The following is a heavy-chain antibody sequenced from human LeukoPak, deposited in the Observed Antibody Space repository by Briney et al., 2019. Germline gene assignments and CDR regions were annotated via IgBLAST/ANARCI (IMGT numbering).Heavy chain of an antibody. CDR1: RFTFSSYS. V-gene: IGHV3-21*01. CDR3: AKGGSSGYVYYYYMDV. J-gene: IGHJ6*03. D-gene: IGHD3-22*01. Sequence: GGSLRLSCAASRFTFSSYSMNWVRQAPGKGLECVSSISSTSSYIYYADSVKGRFTISRDNAKNSLYLQMNSLRAEDTAVYYCAKGGSSGYVYYYYMDVWGKGTTVTVSS. CDR2: ISSTSSYI.